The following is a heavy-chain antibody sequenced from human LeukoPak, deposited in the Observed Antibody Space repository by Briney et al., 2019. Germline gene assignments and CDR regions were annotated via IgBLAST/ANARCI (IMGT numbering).Heavy chain of an antibody. Sequence: PGGSLRLSCAASGFTFSSYWMPWVRQAPGKGLVWVSRINSDGSSTSYADSVKGRFTISRDNAKNTLYLQMNSLRAEDTAVYYCLIVVVPAATDYWGQGTLVTVSS. CDR1: GFTFSSYW. V-gene: IGHV3-74*01. CDR3: LIVVVPAATDY. D-gene: IGHD2-2*01. CDR2: INSDGSST. J-gene: IGHJ4*02.